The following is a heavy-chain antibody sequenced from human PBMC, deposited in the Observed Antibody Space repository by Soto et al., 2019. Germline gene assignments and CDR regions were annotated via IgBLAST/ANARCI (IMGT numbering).Heavy chain of an antibody. D-gene: IGHD4-17*01. CDR2: SYYSGST. V-gene: IGHV4-61*01. Sequence: QVQLQESGPGLVKPSETLSLTCTVSGGSVSSGSYYWNWIRQPPGKGLEWIGYSYYSGSTNYNPSLKSRVTTSVATSKNQFSLKLSSVTAADTAVYYCAREGIGEVYGMDVWGQGTTVTVSS. CDR1: GGSVSSGSYY. CDR3: AREGIGEVYGMDV. J-gene: IGHJ6*02.